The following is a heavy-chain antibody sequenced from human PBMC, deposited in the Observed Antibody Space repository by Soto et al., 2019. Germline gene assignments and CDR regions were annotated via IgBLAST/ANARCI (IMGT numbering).Heavy chain of an antibody. D-gene: IGHD3-3*02. CDR3: MSVRVLVAPF. V-gene: IGHV3-73*02. CDR2: IISKANIYAT. J-gene: IGHJ4*02. CDR1: GFTFSGSA. Sequence: EVQLVESGGGLVQPGGSLKLSCAASGFTFSGSAMHWVRQASGKGLEWVGRIISKANIYATSYAESVQGRFTISRDDSKNTAFLQMNSLKTEDTAVYYCMSVRVLVAPFWGQGTLVTVSS.